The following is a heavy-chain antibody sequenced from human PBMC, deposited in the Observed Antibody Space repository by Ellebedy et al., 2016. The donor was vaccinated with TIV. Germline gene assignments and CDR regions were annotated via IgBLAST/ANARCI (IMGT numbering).Heavy chain of an antibody. D-gene: IGHD4-17*01. Sequence: SGPTLVXPTETLTLTCTVSGFSLSTARMGVSWIRQPPGKALEWLAHIFSNDEKSYSTSLKSRLTISKDTSKSQVVLTMTNMDPVDTATYYCARMETVTTTVWVYYYGMDVWGQGTTVTVSS. J-gene: IGHJ6*02. CDR1: GFSLSTARMG. V-gene: IGHV2-26*01. CDR3: ARMETVTTTVWVYYYGMDV. CDR2: IFSNDEK.